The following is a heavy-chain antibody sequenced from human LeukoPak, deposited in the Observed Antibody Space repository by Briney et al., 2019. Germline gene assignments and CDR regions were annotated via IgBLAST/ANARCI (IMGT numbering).Heavy chain of an antibody. CDR1: GGSFSGYY. CDR2: INHSGST. J-gene: IGHJ6*02. V-gene: IGHV4-34*01. CDR3: ARARYSSSWRGYYGMDV. Sequence: SETLSLTCAVYGGSFSGYYWSWLRQPPGKGLEWIGEINHSGSTNYNPSLKSRVTISVDTSKNQFSLKLSSVTAADTAVYYCARARYSSSWRGYYGMDVWGQGTTVTVSS. D-gene: IGHD6-13*01.